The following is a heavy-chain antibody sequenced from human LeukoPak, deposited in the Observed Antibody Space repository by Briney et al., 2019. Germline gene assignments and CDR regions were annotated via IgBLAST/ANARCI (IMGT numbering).Heavy chain of an antibody. V-gene: IGHV4-59*08. J-gene: IGHJ3*02. CDR3: ARKPGETPVFDI. Sequence: SETLSLTCTVSGGSISSYYWSWIRQPPGKGLEWIAYIYYSGSTNYNPSLKSRVTISVDTSKNQFSLKLSSVTAADTAVYYCARKPGETPVFDIGAQGTRATVFS. D-gene: IGHD2-2*01. CDR2: IYYSGST. CDR1: GGSISSYY.